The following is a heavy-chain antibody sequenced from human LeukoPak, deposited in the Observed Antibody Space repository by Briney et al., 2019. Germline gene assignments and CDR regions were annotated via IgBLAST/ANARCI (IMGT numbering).Heavy chain of an antibody. D-gene: IGHD6-13*01. V-gene: IGHV4-39*01. CDR1: GGSISSSSYH. Sequence: SSETLSLTCTVSGGSISSSSYHWGWIRQPPGKGLEWIGSIYYSGSTYYNPSLKSRVTISVDTSKNQFSLKLSSVTAADTAVYYCARRRQQQLVLRFYWYFDLWGRGTLVTVSS. J-gene: IGHJ2*01. CDR3: ARRRQQQLVLRFYWYFDL. CDR2: IYYSGST.